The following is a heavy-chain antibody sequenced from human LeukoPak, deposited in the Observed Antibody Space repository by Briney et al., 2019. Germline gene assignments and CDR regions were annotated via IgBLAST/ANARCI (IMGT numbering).Heavy chain of an antibody. Sequence: ASVKVSCKASGYTFTSYGISWVRQAPGQGLEWMGWMSAYNGNTNYAQKLQGRVTMTTDTSTSTAYMELRSLRSDDTAVYYCARVDRGSYLDNWFDPWGQGTLVTVSS. CDR3: ARVDRGSYLDNWFDP. D-gene: IGHD1-26*01. V-gene: IGHV1-18*01. CDR2: MSAYNGNT. CDR1: GYTFTSYG. J-gene: IGHJ5*02.